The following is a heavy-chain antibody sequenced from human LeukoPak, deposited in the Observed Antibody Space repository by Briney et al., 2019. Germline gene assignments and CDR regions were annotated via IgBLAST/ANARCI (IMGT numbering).Heavy chain of an antibody. J-gene: IGHJ4*02. V-gene: IGHV3-23*01. CDR1: GLTFSSYA. CDR2: ISGSGGNT. CDR3: AKNKSPPGFGEFTFDY. Sequence: GGSLRLSCAASGLTFSSYAMSWVRQAPGKGLEWVSAISGSGGNTYYAGSVKGRFTISRDNSKNTLFLQMNSLRAEDTAVYYCAKNKSPPGFGEFTFDYWGQGTLVTVSS. D-gene: IGHD3-10*01.